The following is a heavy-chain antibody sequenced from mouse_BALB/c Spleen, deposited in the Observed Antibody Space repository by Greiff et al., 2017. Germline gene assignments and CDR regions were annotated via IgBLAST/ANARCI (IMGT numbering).Heavy chain of an antibody. CDR2: IDPANGNT. D-gene: IGHD1-1*01. CDR3: ARTTVPFAY. Sequence: VHVKQSGAELVKPGASVKLSCTASGFNIKDTYMHWVKQRPEQGLEWIGRIDPANGNTKYDPKFQGKATITADTSSNTAYLQLSSLTSEDTAVYYCARTTVPFAYWGQGTLVTVSA. J-gene: IGHJ3*01. V-gene: IGHV14-3*02. CDR1: GFNIKDTY.